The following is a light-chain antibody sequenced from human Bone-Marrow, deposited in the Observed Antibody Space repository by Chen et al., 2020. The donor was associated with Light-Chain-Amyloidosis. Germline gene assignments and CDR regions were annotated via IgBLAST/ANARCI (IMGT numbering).Light chain of an antibody. J-gene: IGLJ1*01. CDR3: CSYAGSNTYV. CDR2: EVN. CDR1: SSDVWSFNF. Sequence: QSALTQPASVSGSPGQSITISCTGTSSDVWSFNFVSWYQQHPGKAPKLMIYEVNKRSSGVSNRFSGYKSGNTASLTISGLQAEDEADYYCCSYAGSNTYVFGTETKVTVL. V-gene: IGLV2-23*02.